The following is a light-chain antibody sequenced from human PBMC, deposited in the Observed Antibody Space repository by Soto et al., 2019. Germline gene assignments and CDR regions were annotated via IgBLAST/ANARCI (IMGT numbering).Light chain of an antibody. CDR2: EIS. V-gene: IGLV2-14*03. CDR1: SSDVGGYNS. CDR3: SSYTSSGTYV. J-gene: IGLJ1*01. Sequence: QSALTQPASVSGSPGQSITISCTGTSSDVGGYNSVSWYQQHPGKAPKLIIYEISNRPSGVSTRFSGSKSGNTASLTISGLQAEDEADYYCSSYTSSGTYVFGTGTKLTVL.